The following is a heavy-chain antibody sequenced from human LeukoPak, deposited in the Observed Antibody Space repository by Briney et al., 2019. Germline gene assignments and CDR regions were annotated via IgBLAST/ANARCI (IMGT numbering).Heavy chain of an antibody. Sequence: PGGSLRLSCAASGLTFSSYEMNWVRQAPGKGLEWVSYIRSSGSTIFYADFAKGRFTVSRKHAKKSLLLQMNRLEADNQAVYYCARNLFWSAYSIQRNWFDPWGQGTLVTVSS. CDR1: GLTFSSYE. CDR2: IRSSGSTI. D-gene: IGHD3-3*01. CDR3: ARNLFWSAYSIQRNWFDP. V-gene: IGHV3-48*03. J-gene: IGHJ5*02.